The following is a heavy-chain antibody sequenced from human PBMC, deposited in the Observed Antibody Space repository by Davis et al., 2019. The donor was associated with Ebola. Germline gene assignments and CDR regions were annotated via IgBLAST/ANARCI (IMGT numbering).Heavy chain of an antibody. J-gene: IGHJ5*02. Sequence: PGGSLRLSCAASGFNLRGYDMHLVRQPIGKRLEWVSTIGSAGDTYYPGSVKGRFTVSRENAKNSLYLQMNSLRAGDSAMYYCVRASFGSAWYVDLWGQGTLVAVSS. CDR2: IGSAGDT. V-gene: IGHV3-13*01. CDR3: VRASFGSAWYVDL. CDR1: GFNLRGYD. D-gene: IGHD6-13*01.